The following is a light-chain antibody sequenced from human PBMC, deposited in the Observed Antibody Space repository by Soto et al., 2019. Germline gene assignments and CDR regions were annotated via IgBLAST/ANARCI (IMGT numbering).Light chain of an antibody. J-gene: IGLJ1*01. Sequence: ALTQPASVSGSPGQSITISCTGTSSDVGGYNYVSWYQHHPGKAPKLMIYDVTKRPSGVSSRFSGSKSGNTASLTISGLQAEDEADYYCSSYTSSSTLYVFGPGTKVTVL. CDR3: SSYTSSSTLYV. V-gene: IGLV2-14*03. CDR1: SSDVGGYNY. CDR2: DVT.